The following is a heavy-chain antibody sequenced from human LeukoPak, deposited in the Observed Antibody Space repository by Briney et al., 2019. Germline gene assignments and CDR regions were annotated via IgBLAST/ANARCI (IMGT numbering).Heavy chain of an antibody. CDR1: GFTFSSYG. V-gene: IGHV3-23*01. J-gene: IGHJ4*02. D-gene: IGHD6-13*01. CDR2: ISGSGGST. Sequence: GGSLRLSCAASGFTFSSYGMSWARQAPGKGLEWVSGISGSGGSTYYADSVKGRFTISRDNSKNTLYLQMNSLRAEDTAVYYCAKDDSSSWCVYYFDYWGQGTLVTVSS. CDR3: AKDDSSSWCVYYFDY.